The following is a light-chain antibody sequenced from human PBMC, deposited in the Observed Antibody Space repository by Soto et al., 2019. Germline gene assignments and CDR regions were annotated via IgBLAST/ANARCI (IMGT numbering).Light chain of an antibody. V-gene: IGLV2-14*01. CDR3: SSYKRTSRVYV. Sequence: SLLTQPASVSGSPGQSIHISGTGTSSDVGDYEYVSWYQQHPGKGPKLMIYEVSNRTSGVSNRFSGSKSGNTASLTISGLQAEDETEYFCSSYKRTSRVYVFGTGTKVTVL. J-gene: IGLJ1*01. CDR1: SSDVGDYEY. CDR2: EVS.